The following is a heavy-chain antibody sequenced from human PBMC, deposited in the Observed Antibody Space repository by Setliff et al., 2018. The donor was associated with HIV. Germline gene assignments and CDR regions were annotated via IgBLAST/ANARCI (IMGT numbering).Heavy chain of an antibody. V-gene: IGHV3-7*01. J-gene: IGHJ6*02. Sequence: GESLKISCAASGFTFSSYGMHWVRRPPGKGLEWVANIKQDGSDKYYVDSVKGRFTISRDNAKNSMDLQMNSLRAEDTAIYYCARKLRPGHGVDVWGQGTTVTVSS. CDR3: ARKLRPGHGVDV. CDR1: GFTFSSYG. CDR2: IKQDGSDK. D-gene: IGHD3-10*01.